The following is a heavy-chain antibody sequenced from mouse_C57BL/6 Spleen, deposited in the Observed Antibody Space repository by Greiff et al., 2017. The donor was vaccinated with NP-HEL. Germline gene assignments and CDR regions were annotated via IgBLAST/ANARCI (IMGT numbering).Heavy chain of an antibody. Sequence: QVQLQQPGAELVKPGASVKLSCKASGYTFTSYWMQWVKQRPGQGLEWIGEIDPSDSYPNSNQKFKGKATLTVDTSSSTAYMQLSSLTSEDSAVYYCASQPERDRGYFDVWGTGTTVTVSS. CDR1: GYTFTSYW. V-gene: IGHV1-50*01. CDR2: IDPSDSYP. CDR3: ASQPERDRGYFDV. J-gene: IGHJ1*03. D-gene: IGHD3-3*01.